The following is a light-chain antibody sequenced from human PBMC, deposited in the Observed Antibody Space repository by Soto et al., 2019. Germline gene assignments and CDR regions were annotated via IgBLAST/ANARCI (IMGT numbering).Light chain of an antibody. V-gene: IGKV3-15*01. J-gene: IGKJ1*01. CDR2: GAS. CDR1: QSVSNN. Sequence: EIVMTQSPATLSVSPGESATLSCRASQSVSNNLAWYQQKPGQAPRLLIYGASTRATGFPARFSGSGSGTEFTLTISSLQSEDFEVYYCQQYNNWPPTWTFGQGTKVEIK. CDR3: QQYNNWPPTWT.